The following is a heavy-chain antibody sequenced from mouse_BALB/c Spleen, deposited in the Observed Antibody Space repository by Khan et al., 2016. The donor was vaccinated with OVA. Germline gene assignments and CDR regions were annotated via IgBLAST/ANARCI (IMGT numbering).Heavy chain of an antibody. CDR3: TGRDYGSSYGFAY. Sequence: QVQLKQSGAELVRPGASVTLSCKASGYTFTDYELHWMKQTPVHGLEWIGAIDPETGVTAYNQMFKGKATLTADKASSTAYMELRSLTSAGSAAYYCTGRDYGSSYGFAYWGQGTLVTVSA. CDR1: GYTFTDYE. CDR2: IDPETGVT. J-gene: IGHJ3*01. V-gene: IGHV1-15*01. D-gene: IGHD1-1*01.